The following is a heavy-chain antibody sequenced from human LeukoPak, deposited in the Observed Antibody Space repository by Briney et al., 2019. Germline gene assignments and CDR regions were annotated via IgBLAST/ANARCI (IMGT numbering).Heavy chain of an antibody. V-gene: IGHV1-2*02. Sequence: ASVKVSCKASGYTFTGYYMHWVRQAPGQGLEWMGWINPNSGGTNYAQKLQGRVTMTTDTSTSTAYMELRSLRSDDTAVYYCARVRYYYDSSGYYPDFDYWGQGTLVTVSS. CDR3: ARVRYYYDSSGYYPDFDY. D-gene: IGHD3-22*01. CDR2: INPNSGGT. CDR1: GYTFTGYY. J-gene: IGHJ4*02.